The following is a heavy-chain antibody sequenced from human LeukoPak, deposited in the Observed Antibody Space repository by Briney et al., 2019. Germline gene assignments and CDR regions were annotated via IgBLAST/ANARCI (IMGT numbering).Heavy chain of an antibody. V-gene: IGHV4-4*07. CDR1: GGSISSYY. CDR3: ARDSGTTGEVKFDP. Sequence: SETLSLTCTVSGGSISSYYLSWIRQPAGRGLGWIGRIYSRVTTYNPSLKSRVTMSADTSRNHVSLTLNSVTAADTAVYYCARDSGTTGEVKFDPRGQGTLVTVSS. CDR2: IYSRVT. D-gene: IGHD3-10*01. J-gene: IGHJ5*02.